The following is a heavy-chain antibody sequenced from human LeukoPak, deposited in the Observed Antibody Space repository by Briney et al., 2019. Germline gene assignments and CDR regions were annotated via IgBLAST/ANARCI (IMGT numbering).Heavy chain of an antibody. CDR3: AKERQTGDYFTSDY. CDR2: INNRGSST. CDR1: GFTFSSYT. V-gene: IGHV3-23*01. J-gene: IGHJ4*02. D-gene: IGHD4-17*01. Sequence: GGSLILSCAASGFTFSSYTMSWVRQAPGEGLEWLSAINNRGSSTYYAGSVKDRFTISGDNSENTLYLQMNSLTVDDTAVYFCAKERQTGDYFTSDYWGQGTLVTVSS.